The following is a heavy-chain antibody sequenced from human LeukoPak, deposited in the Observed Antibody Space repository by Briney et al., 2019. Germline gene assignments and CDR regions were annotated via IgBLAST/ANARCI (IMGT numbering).Heavy chain of an antibody. Sequence: ASVKVSCKASGGTFSSYAISWVRQAPGQGLEWMGRIIPILGLVNYAQKFQGRVTITADKSTSTASMELSSLRSEDTAVYYCARDLVAVAGSYYYYGMDVWGQGTTVTVSS. J-gene: IGHJ6*02. D-gene: IGHD6-19*01. CDR3: ARDLVAVAGSYYYYGMDV. CDR1: GGTFSSYA. V-gene: IGHV1-69*04. CDR2: IIPILGLV.